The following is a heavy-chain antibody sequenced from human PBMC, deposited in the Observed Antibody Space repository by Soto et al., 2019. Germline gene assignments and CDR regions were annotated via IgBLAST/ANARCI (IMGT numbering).Heavy chain of an antibody. J-gene: IGHJ4*02. D-gene: IGHD6-13*01. CDR2: IWYDGSNK. CDR1: GFTFRRYG. V-gene: IGHV3-33*01. CDR3: ARDQYSSSWYRNYFDY. Sequence: QVQLVESGGGVVQPGRSLRLSCAASGFTFRRYGMHWVRQAPGKGLEWVAVIWYDGSNKYYADSVKGRFTISRDNSKNTLYLQMNSLRAEDTAVYYCARDQYSSSWYRNYFDYWGQGTLVTVSS.